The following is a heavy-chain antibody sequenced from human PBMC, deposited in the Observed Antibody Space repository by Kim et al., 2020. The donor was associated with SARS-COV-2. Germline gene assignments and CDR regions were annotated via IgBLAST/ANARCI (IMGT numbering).Heavy chain of an antibody. CDR1: GFTFSSYA. V-gene: IGHV3-30-3*01. CDR3: AVVVVPAAIRGYYYYYYGMDV. D-gene: IGHD2-2*02. J-gene: IGHJ6*02. Sequence: GGSLRLSCAASGFTFSSYAMHWVRQAPGKGLEWVAVISYDGSNKYYADSVKGRFTISRDNSKNTLYLQMNSLRAEDTAVYYCAVVVVPAAIRGYYYYYYGMDVWGQGTTVTVSS. CDR2: ISYDGSNK.